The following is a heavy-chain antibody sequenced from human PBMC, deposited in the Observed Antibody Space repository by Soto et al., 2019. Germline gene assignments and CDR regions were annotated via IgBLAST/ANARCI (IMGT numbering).Heavy chain of an antibody. D-gene: IGHD6-13*01. V-gene: IGHV4-30-2*01. Sequence: SETLSLTCAVSGGSISSGGYSWSWIRQPPGKGLEWIGEINHSGSTNYNPSLKSRVTISVDTSKNQFSLKLSSVTAADTAVYYCARLPAGPESIAAAGTWSRYYYYGMDVWGQGTTVTVSS. CDR1: GGSISSGGYS. CDR2: INHSGST. CDR3: ARLPAGPESIAAAGTWSRYYYYGMDV. J-gene: IGHJ6*02.